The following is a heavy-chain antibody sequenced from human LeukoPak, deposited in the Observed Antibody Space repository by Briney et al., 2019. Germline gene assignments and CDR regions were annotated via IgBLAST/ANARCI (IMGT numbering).Heavy chain of an antibody. CDR2: ISSSGSTI. V-gene: IGHV3-11*01. CDR1: GFTFSDYY. D-gene: IGHD3-22*01. J-gene: IGHJ5*02. Sequence: GGSLRLSCAASGFTFSDYYMSWIRQAPGKGLEWVSYISSSGSTIYYADSVKGRFTISRDNAKNSLYLQMNSLRAEDTAVYYCARDHALDSAWWFDPWGQGTLVTVSS. CDR3: ARDHALDSAWWFDP.